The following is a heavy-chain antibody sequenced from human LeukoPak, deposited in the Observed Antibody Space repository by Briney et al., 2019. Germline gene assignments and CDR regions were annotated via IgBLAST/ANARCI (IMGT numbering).Heavy chain of an antibody. CDR1: GYSFTSYG. V-gene: IGHV1-18*01. CDR3: ARVLAYCGGDCYPDY. CDR2: ISAYNGNT. Sequence: GESLKISCKGSGYSFTSYGISWVRQAPGQGLEWMGWISAYNGNTNYAQKLQGRVTMTTDTSTSTAYMELRSLRSDDTAVYYCARVLAYCGGDCYPDYWGQGTLVTVSS. D-gene: IGHD2-21*02. J-gene: IGHJ4*02.